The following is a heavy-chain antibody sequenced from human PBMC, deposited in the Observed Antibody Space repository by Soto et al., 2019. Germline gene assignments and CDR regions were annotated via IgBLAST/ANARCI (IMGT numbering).Heavy chain of an antibody. Sequence: SETLSLTCAVYGGSFSGYYWSWIRQPPGKGLEWIGEINHSGSTNYNPSLKSRVTISVDTSKNQFSLKLSSVTAADTAVYYCARGLGSKTHRANWFDPWGQGTLVTVSS. CDR2: INHSGST. J-gene: IGHJ5*02. D-gene: IGHD5-12*01. CDR3: ARGLGSKTHRANWFDP. CDR1: GGSFSGYY. V-gene: IGHV4-34*01.